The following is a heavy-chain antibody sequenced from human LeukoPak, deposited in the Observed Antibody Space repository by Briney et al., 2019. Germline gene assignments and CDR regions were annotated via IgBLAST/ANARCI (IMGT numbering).Heavy chain of an antibody. CDR3: ASPNNYYGMDV. J-gene: IGHJ6*02. CDR1: A. V-gene: IGHV3-30-3*01. CDR2: ISYDGSNK. Sequence: AMHWVRQAPGEXLEWVAVISYDGSNKYYADSVKGRFTISRDNSKNTLYLQMNSLRAEDTAVYYCASPNNYYGMDVWGQGTTVTVSS.